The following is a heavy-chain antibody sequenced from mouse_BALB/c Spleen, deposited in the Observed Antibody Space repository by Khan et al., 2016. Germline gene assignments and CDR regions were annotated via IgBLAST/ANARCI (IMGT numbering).Heavy chain of an antibody. D-gene: IGHD1-2*01. CDR3: ATWDYYGSAFAY. CDR2: ISHSGDS. CDR1: GDSLTSGH. J-gene: IGHJ3*01. Sequence: EVQLQESGPSLAKPSQTLSLTCSVTGDSLTSGHWNWIRKFPGNKFDFMGYISHSGDSYYHPSLKSRISLTRDTSKNPYYLQLNSVTTEDTATLDCATWDYYGSAFAYWCQGTRVTVSA. V-gene: IGHV3-8*02.